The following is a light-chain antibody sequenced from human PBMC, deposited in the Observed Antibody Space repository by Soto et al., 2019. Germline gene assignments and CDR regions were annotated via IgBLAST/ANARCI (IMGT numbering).Light chain of an antibody. CDR3: MQALQTPYT. CDR1: QSLLHSNGYNF. CDR2: LGS. J-gene: IGKJ2*01. V-gene: IGKV2-28*01. Sequence: DLVMTQSPLSLPVTPGEPASISCRSSQSLLHSNGYNFLDWYLQKPGQSPQLLIYLGSNRASGVPDRFSGSGSCTDFTLRISTVEAEDVGTYYCMQALQTPYTFGQGTKLEIK.